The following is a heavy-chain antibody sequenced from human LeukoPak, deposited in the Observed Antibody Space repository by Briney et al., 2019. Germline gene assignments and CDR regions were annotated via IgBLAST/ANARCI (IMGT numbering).Heavy chain of an antibody. CDR1: GFTVSSNY. D-gene: IGHD3-10*01. V-gene: IGHV3-53*01. CDR2: IYSGGST. J-gene: IGHJ4*02. CDR3: ARDRMVRGVSQYYFDY. Sequence: GGSLRLSCAASGFTVSSNYMSWVRQAPGKGLEWVSVIYSGGSTYYADSVKGRFTISRDNSKNTLYLQMNSLRAEDTAVYYCARDRMVRGVSQYYFDYWGQGTLVTVSS.